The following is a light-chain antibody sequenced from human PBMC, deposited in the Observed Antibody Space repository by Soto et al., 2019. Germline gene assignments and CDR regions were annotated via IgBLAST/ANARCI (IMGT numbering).Light chain of an antibody. Sequence: DIQMTQSPSSLSASVGDRVTITCRASQGISHYLAWYQQKPGKVPKLLIYAASTLQSGVPSRFSGSGSGTDFTLTISGLQPEDVATYFCQKYNIVPLTFGGGNKVEIK. J-gene: IGKJ4*01. V-gene: IGKV1-27*01. CDR2: AAS. CDR3: QKYNIVPLT. CDR1: QGISHY.